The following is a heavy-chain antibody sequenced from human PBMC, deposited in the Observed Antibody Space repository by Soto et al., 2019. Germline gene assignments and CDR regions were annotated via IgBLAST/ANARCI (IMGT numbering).Heavy chain of an antibody. CDR3: AREFAVATIRGYYYGMDV. V-gene: IGHV3-30-3*01. D-gene: IGHD5-12*01. CDR1: GFTFSSYA. J-gene: IGHJ6*02. Sequence: GGSLRLSCAASGFTFSSYAMHWVRQAPGKGLEWVAVISYDGSNKYYADSVKGRFTISRDNSKNTLYLQMNSLRAEDTAVYYCAREFAVATIRGYYYGMDVWGHGTTVTVSS. CDR2: ISYDGSNK.